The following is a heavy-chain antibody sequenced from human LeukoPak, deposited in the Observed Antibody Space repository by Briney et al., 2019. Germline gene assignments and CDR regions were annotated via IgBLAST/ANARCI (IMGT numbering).Heavy chain of an antibody. V-gene: IGHV4-39*01. CDR1: GGSISSSSYY. J-gene: IGHJ5*02. CDR3: ARRHWNDGGNWFDP. CDR2: IYYSGST. Sequence: SETLSLTCTVSGGSISSSSYYWGWIRQPPGKGLEWIGSIYYSGSTYYNPSLKSRVTISVDTSKNQFSLKLSSVTAADTAVYYCARRHWNDGGNWFDPWGQGTLVTVSS. D-gene: IGHD1-1*01.